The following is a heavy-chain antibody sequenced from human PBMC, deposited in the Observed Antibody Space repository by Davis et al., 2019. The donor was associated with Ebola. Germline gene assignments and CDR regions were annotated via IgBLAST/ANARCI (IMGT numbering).Heavy chain of an antibody. D-gene: IGHD3-16*01. V-gene: IGHV4-59*11. Sequence: MPSETLSLTCTVSGASISSHYWSWIRQPPGKGLEWIGNIQYSGSTNYNPSLKSRVTTSVDTSKNQFSLKLSSVTAADTAVYYCAREAGGGAFDIWGQGTMITVSS. CDR3: AREAGGGAFDI. CDR1: GASISSHY. J-gene: IGHJ3*02. CDR2: IQYSGST.